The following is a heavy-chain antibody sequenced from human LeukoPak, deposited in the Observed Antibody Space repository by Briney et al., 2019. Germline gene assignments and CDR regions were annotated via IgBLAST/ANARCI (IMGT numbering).Heavy chain of an antibody. CDR2: ISSDGSNN. D-gene: IGHD6-19*01. V-gene: IGHV3-30*19. CDR1: GFSFRTYG. CDR3: ARDRYSSGWYGDFDC. Sequence: GGSLRLSCAASGFSFRTYGMHWVRQAPGKGLEWVAVISSDGSNNYYADSVKGRFTISRDNSKNTLYLQVNSLRAEDTAVYYCARDRYSSGWYGDFDCWGQGTLVTVSS. J-gene: IGHJ4*02.